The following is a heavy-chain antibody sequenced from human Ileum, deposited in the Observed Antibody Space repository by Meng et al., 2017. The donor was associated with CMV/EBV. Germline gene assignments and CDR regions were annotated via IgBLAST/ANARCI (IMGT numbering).Heavy chain of an antibody. D-gene: IGHD3-22*01. J-gene: IGHJ4*02. CDR3: AKVDTYYYDSSGYYQH. V-gene: IGHV3-9*01. CDR1: GFTFSSYW. CDR2: ISWNSGNI. Sequence: SCAASGFTFSSYWMSWVRQAPGKGLEWVSGISWNSGNIGYADSVKGRFTISRDNAKNSLYLQMNSLRAEDTALYYCAKVDTYYYDSSGYYQHWGQGTLVTVSS.